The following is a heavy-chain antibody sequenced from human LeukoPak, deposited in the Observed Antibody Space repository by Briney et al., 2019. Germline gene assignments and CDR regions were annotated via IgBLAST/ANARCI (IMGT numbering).Heavy chain of an antibody. D-gene: IGHD3-10*01. V-gene: IGHV3-48*04. CDR2: ISSSSSTI. Sequence: GGSLRLSCAASGFTFSSYSMNWVRQAPGKGLEWVSYISSSSSTIYYADSVKGRFTISRDNAKISLYLQMNSLRAEDTAVYYCARETMVRGTAFDIWGQGTMVTVSS. J-gene: IGHJ3*02. CDR1: GFTFSSYS. CDR3: ARETMVRGTAFDI.